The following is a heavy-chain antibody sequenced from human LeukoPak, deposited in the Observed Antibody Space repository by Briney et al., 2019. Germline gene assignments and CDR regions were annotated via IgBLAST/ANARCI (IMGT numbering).Heavy chain of an antibody. J-gene: IGHJ4*02. D-gene: IGHD3-16*01. Sequence: PSETLSPTCTVSGGSISSGTYYWSWIRQPAGKGLEWIGRIYSSGSTNYNPSLQSRVTISVDTSKNQFSLNLNSVTAADTAVYYCARGIYGPYYFDYWGQGTLVTVSS. CDR3: ARGIYGPYYFDY. CDR1: GGSISSGTYY. CDR2: IYSSGST. V-gene: IGHV4-61*02.